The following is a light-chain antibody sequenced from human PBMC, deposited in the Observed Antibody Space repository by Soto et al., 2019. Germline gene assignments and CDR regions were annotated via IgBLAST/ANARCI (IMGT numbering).Light chain of an antibody. CDR1: SSDVGGYDY. Sequence: QSVLTQPASVSGSPGQSITISCTGTSSDVGGYDYVSWYQQYAGKAPKLTIYNVRNRPSGVSNRFSGSKSGNTASLTISGLQPEDEADYSCSSYTNSGTVLFGGGTKLTVL. V-gene: IGLV2-14*01. CDR2: NVR. J-gene: IGLJ2*01. CDR3: SSYTNSGTVL.